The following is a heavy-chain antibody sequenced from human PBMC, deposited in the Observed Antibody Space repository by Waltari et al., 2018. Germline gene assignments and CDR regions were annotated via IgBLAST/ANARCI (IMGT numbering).Heavy chain of an antibody. CDR3: ARDLILGVVVTEDAFDI. CDR1: GFTFSDYY. D-gene: IGHD2-21*02. V-gene: IGHV3-11*01. Sequence: QVQLVESGGGLVKPGGSLRLSCADSGFTFSDYYMSWIRQAPGKGLEWVSYISSSGRTIYYADSVKGRFTISRDNAKNSLYLQMNSLRAEDTAVYYCARDLILGVVVTEDAFDIWGQGTMVTVSS. J-gene: IGHJ3*02. CDR2: ISSSGRTI.